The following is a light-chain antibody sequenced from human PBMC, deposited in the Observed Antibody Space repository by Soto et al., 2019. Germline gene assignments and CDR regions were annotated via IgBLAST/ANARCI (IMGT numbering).Light chain of an antibody. CDR2: EVS. V-gene: IGLV2-8*01. J-gene: IGLJ2*01. CDR1: SSDVGGYNY. CDR3: SSYAGSNRFVV. Sequence: QSALTQPPSASGSPGQSVTISCTGTSSDVGGYNYVSWYQQHPGKAPKLMIYEVSKRPSGVPDRFSGSKSGNTASLTVSGLQAEDEADDYCSSYAGSNRFVVFGGGTQLTVL.